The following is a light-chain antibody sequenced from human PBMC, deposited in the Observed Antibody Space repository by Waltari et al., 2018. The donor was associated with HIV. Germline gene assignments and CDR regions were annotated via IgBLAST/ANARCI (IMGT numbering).Light chain of an antibody. J-gene: IGLJ1*01. CDR2: QDN. CDR3: QAWDTSTGV. Sequence: SYELIQPPSVSVSPGQTATITCSGDKSGAKYVCWYQQKPGQSPVLVVYQDNKRPSGIPERFSGSNSGNTATLTINGTQAVDEGDYYCQAWDTSTGVFGAGTKVSVL. V-gene: IGLV3-1*01. CDR1: KSGAKY.